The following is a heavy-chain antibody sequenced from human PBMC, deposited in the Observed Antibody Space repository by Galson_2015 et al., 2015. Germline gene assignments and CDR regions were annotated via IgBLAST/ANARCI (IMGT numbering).Heavy chain of an antibody. D-gene: IGHD6-13*01. CDR1: GFTFGDYA. V-gene: IGHV3-49*03. Sequence: LRLSCAASGFTFGDYAMSWFRQAPGKGLEWVGFIRSKAYGGTTEYAASVKGRFTISRDDSKSIAYLQMNSLKTEDTAVYYCTRDLGGIAAEVGWFDPWGQGTLVTVSS. J-gene: IGHJ5*02. CDR3: TRDLGGIAAEVGWFDP. CDR2: IRSKAYGGTT.